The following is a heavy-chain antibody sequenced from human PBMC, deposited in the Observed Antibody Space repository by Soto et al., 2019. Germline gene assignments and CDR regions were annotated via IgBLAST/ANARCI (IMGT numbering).Heavy chain of an antibody. Sequence: GGSLRLSCAASGLSFSDYYMSWIRQAPGKGLEWIAYITSSSSTIYYADSVKGRFTISRNDAKNSLYLQLDSLRAEDMAVYYCARSGSIDYWGRGTLVT. CDR3: ARSGSIDY. CDR2: ITSSSSTI. CDR1: GLSFSDYY. D-gene: IGHD4-17*01. V-gene: IGHV3-11*01. J-gene: IGHJ4*02.